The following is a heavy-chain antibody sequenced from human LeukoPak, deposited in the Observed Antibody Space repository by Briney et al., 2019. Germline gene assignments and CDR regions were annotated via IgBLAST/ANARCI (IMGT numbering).Heavy chain of an antibody. V-gene: IGHV3-21*01. CDR2: ISSSSSYI. Sequence: GGSLRLSCAASGFTFSSYSMNWVRQAPGKGLEWVSSISSSSSYIYYADSVKGRFTISRDNAKNSLYLQMNSLRAEDTAVYYCARALQYGSGYYGIDYWGQGTLVTVSS. J-gene: IGHJ4*02. D-gene: IGHD3-22*01. CDR3: ARALQYGSGYYGIDY. CDR1: GFTFSSYS.